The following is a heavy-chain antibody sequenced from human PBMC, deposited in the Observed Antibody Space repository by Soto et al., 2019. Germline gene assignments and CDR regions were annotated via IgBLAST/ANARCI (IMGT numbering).Heavy chain of an antibody. D-gene: IGHD5-12*01. CDR1: GYTFTSYY. J-gene: IGHJ4*02. Sequence: ASVKVSCKASGYTFTSYYMHWVRQAPGQGLEWMGIINPSGGSTSYAQKFQGRVTMTRGTSTSTVYMELRSLRSDDTAVYYCARAPRDGYNYVLPWGQGTLVTVSS. CDR2: INPSGGST. V-gene: IGHV1-46*01. CDR3: ARAPRDGYNYVLP.